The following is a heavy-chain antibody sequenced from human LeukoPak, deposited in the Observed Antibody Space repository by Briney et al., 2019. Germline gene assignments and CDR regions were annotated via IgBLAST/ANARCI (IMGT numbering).Heavy chain of an antibody. CDR3: AKCIAAAGTGVDY. Sequence: GGSLRLSCAASGFTFSSYSMNWVRQAPGKGLEWVSYISSSSSTIYYADSVKGRFTISRDNAKNSLYLQMNSLRAEDTAVYYCAKCIAAAGTGVDYWGQGTLVTVSS. J-gene: IGHJ4*02. CDR2: ISSSSSTI. V-gene: IGHV3-48*04. CDR1: GFTFSSYS. D-gene: IGHD6-13*01.